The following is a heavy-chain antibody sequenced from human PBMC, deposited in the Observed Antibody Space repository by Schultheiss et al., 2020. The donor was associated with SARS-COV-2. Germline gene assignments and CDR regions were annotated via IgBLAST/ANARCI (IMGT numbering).Heavy chain of an antibody. J-gene: IGHJ1*01. CDR3: ARTVRVAAAGGYFQH. CDR1: GGSISSYY. Sequence: SETLSLTCTVSGGSISSYYWSWIRQTPGKGLEWIGYIFYSGNTKYSPSLKSRVTISVDTSKNQFSLKLSSVTAADTAVYYCARTVRVAAAGGYFQHWGQGTLVTVSS. V-gene: IGHV4-59*12. CDR2: IFYSGNT. D-gene: IGHD6-13*01.